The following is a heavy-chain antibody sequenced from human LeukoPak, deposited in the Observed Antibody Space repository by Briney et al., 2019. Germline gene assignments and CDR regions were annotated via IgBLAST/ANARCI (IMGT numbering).Heavy chain of an antibody. V-gene: IGHV4-61*08. CDR3: ARAANDVGGAYSGFFEY. CDR1: GGSISSGGYY. CDR2: IYYTGTS. J-gene: IGHJ4*02. Sequence: SETLSLTCTVSGGSISSGGYYWTWIRQPPGKGLEWIGYIYYTGTSNYNPSLKSRVTISEDRSKNQFSLQVTSVTAADTAVYYCARAANDVGGAYSGFFEYWGPGVLVTVSS. D-gene: IGHD2-8*01.